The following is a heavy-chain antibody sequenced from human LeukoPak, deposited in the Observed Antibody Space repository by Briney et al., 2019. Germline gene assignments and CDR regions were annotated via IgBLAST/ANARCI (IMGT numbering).Heavy chain of an antibody. CDR3: AKGRGVSSGSFNY. D-gene: IGHD1-26*01. V-gene: IGHV3-23*01. Sequence: PGGSLRLSCAASGFTFSSYAMSWVRQAPGKGLEWVPAISGTGGSTYYADSVKGRFTISRDNSKNTLYLQMNSLRAEDTAVYYCAKGRGVSSGSFNYWGQGTLVTVSS. J-gene: IGHJ4*02. CDR2: ISGTGGST. CDR1: GFTFSSYA.